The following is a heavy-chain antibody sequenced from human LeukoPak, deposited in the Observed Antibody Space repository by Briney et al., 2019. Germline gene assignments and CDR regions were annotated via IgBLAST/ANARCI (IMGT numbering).Heavy chain of an antibody. CDR2: IWYDGTDK. V-gene: IGHV3-33*01. CDR3: ARAEGIAVTGD. D-gene: IGHD6-19*01. Sequence: PGGSLRLSCAASGXTFSSSGMHWVRQAPGKGLEWVAVIWYDGTDKYYADSVKGRFTISRDNSKNTLYLQMNSLRAEDTAVYFCARAEGIAVTGDWGQGTLVTVSS. J-gene: IGHJ4*02. CDR1: GXTFSSSG.